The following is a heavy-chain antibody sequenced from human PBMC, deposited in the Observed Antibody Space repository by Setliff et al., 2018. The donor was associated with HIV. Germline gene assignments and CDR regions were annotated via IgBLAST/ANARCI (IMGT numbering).Heavy chain of an antibody. CDR2: INQSGGT. CDR3: ANNGIPPGRYFDY. CDR1: GGSFNSYY. D-gene: IGHD1-1*01. V-gene: IGHV4-34*01. Sequence: NPSETLSLTCAVYGGSFNSYYWSWIRQSPGKGLEWIGEINQSGGTNYNPSFKSRVTISLDTSKNQFSLNLTSVTAADTAVYYCANNGIPPGRYFDYWGLGTQVTVSS. J-gene: IGHJ4*02.